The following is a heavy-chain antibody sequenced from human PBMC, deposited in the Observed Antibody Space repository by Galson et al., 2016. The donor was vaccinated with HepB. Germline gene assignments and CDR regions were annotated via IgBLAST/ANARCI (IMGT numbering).Heavy chain of an antibody. CDR3: ITDGGN. CDR2: RDLEDGEI. Sequence: SVKVSCKVSGFTLIDLSMHWVRQAPGKGLEWMGGRDLEDGEIIYAQKFQGRVTMTEDTSTDTAYMELGGLTSDDTAVYYCITDGGNWGQGTQVTVSS. CDR1: GFTLIDLS. V-gene: IGHV1-24*01. D-gene: IGHD3-10*01. J-gene: IGHJ4*02.